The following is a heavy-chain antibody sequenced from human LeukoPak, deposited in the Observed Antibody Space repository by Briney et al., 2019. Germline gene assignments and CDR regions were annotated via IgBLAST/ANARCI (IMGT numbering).Heavy chain of an antibody. CDR3: ARGIDSSGWPNLNYYYYYGMDV. D-gene: IGHD6-19*01. V-gene: IGHV4-61*08. J-gene: IGHJ6*02. CDR2: IYYSGST. CDR1: GGSISSGGYY. Sequence: DPSETLSLTCTVSGGSISSGGYYWSWIRQPPGKGLEWIGYIYYSGSTNYNPSLKSRVTISVDTSKNQFSLKLSSVTAADTAVYYCARGIDSSGWPNLNYYYYYGMDVWGQGTTVTVSS.